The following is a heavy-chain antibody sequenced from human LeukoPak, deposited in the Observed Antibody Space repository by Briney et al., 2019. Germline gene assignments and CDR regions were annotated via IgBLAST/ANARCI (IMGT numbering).Heavy chain of an antibody. J-gene: IGHJ4*02. CDR1: GFTFSSYE. D-gene: IGHD6-19*01. Sequence: TGGSLRLSCAASGFTFSSYEMNWVRQAPGKGLEWVSYISSSSSTIYYADSVKGRFTISRDNAKNSLYLQMNSLRAEDTAVYYCARAAWLAWRYFDYWGQGTLVTVSS. V-gene: IGHV3-48*01. CDR3: ARAAWLAWRYFDY. CDR2: ISSSSSTI.